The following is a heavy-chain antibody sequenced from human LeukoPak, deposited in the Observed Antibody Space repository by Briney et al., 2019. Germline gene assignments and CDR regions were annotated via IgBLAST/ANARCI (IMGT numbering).Heavy chain of an antibody. CDR2: INAGNGNT. V-gene: IGHV1-3*01. Sequence: ASVKVSCKASGYTFTSYAMHWVRQAPGQRLEWMGWINAGNGNTKYSQKFQGRVAITRDTSASTAYMELSSLRSEDTAVYYCARAARPSSYYFDYWGQGTLVTVSS. CDR3: ARAARPSSYYFDY. CDR1: GYTFTSYA. J-gene: IGHJ4*02. D-gene: IGHD6-6*01.